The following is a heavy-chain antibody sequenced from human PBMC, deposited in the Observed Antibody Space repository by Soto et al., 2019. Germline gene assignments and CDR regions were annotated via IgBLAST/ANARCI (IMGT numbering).Heavy chain of an antibody. CDR2: IKQDGSEK. V-gene: IGHV3-7*05. CDR1: AFTFRNYW. Sequence: PGGSLRLSCAASAFTFRNYWMSWVRQAPGKGLEWVANIKQDGSEKYYVDSVKGRFTISRDNAKSSLYLQLNSLRAEDTAVYYCAKEVELDVWGNGTTVTVSS. CDR3: AKEVELDV. D-gene: IGHD1-26*01. J-gene: IGHJ6*04.